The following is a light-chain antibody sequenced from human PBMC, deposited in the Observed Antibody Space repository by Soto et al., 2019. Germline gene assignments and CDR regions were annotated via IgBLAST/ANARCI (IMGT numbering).Light chain of an antibody. V-gene: IGKV1-33*01. CDR3: QQYDNLPRGT. CDR1: QDISNY. J-gene: IGKJ1*01. Sequence: DIQMTQSPSSLSASVGDRVTITCQASQDISNYLNWYQQKPGKAPKLLIYDASNLETGVPSRFSGSGSGTDFTFTISSLQPEDIATYYCQQYDNLPRGTFGQGTQVEIK. CDR2: DAS.